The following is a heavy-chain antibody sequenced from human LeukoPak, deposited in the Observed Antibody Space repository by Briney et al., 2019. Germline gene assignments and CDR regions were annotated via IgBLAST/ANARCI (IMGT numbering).Heavy chain of an antibody. CDR3: ATYYDSSGYFFDY. J-gene: IGHJ4*02. Sequence: SETLSLTCTVSGGSISSIGYYWGWIRQPPGKGLEWIGSIYYNGNTYYNSSLKSRVTISVDTSKKQFSLKLSAVTAADTAVYYCATYYDSSGYFFDYWGQGTLVTVSS. CDR1: GGSISSIGYY. CDR2: IYYNGNT. D-gene: IGHD3-22*01. V-gene: IGHV4-39*01.